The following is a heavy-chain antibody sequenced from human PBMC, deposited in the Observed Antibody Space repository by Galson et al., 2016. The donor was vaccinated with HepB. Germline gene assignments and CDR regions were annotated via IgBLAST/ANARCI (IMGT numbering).Heavy chain of an antibody. D-gene: IGHD2-15*01. J-gene: IGHJ3*02. V-gene: IGHV3-74*01. Sequence: SLRLSCAASGFTFSSHWMHWVRQAPGKGLVWVSRISTDGSSTSYADSVKGRFTISRDDAKNTLYLQMNSLRAEDTAVYYCARGTFCSGDSCYSPAFDMWGQGTMVTVSS. CDR3: ARGTFCSGDSCYSPAFDM. CDR1: GFTFSSHW. CDR2: ISTDGSST.